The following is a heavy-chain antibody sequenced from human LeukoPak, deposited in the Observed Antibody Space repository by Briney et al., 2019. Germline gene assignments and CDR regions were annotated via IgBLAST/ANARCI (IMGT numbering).Heavy chain of an antibody. J-gene: IGHJ4*02. CDR1: GGSISSSSYY. V-gene: IGHV4-61*02. CDR3: ARDGNDYGDYARDY. CDR2: IYTSGST. D-gene: IGHD4-17*01. Sequence: SETLSLTCTVSGGSISSSSYYWSWIRQPAGKGLEWIGRIYTSGSTNYNPSLKSRVTISVDTSKNQFSLKLGSVTAADTAVYYCARDGNDYGDYARDYWGQGTLVTVSS.